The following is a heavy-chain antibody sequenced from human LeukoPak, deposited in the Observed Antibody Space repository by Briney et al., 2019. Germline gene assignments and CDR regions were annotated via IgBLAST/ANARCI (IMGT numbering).Heavy chain of an antibody. J-gene: IGHJ4*02. CDR3: ARHSRIWFGELAPSFDY. CDR1: GVSISNYY. D-gene: IGHD3-10*01. V-gene: IGHV4-59*08. CDR2: IYDSGST. Sequence: PSETLSLTCTVSGVSISNYYWSWIRQPPGKGLEWIGNIYDSGSTNYNPSLKSRVTISVDTSKNQFSLKLSSVTAADTAVYYCARHSRIWFGELAPSFDYWGQGTLVTVSS.